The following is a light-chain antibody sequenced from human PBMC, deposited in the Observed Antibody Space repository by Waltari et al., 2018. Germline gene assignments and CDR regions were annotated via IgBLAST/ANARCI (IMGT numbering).Light chain of an antibody. CDR1: SSNIGGGYD. Sequence: QSVLTQAPSVSGAPGQRVTISCTGRSSNIGGGYDVHWYQQLPGTVPKLLIYGNTNRPSGVPDRFSGSKSGTSASLAITGLQAEDEADYYCQSYDSSLRGWVFGGGTKLTVL. CDR3: QSYDSSLRGWV. J-gene: IGLJ3*02. V-gene: IGLV1-40*01. CDR2: GNT.